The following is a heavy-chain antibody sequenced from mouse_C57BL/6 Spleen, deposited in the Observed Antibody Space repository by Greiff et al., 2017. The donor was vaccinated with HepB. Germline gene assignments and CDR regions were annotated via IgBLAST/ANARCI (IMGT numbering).Heavy chain of an antibody. CDR1: GYTFTSYW. D-gene: IGHD1-1*01. Sequence: QVQLQQPGAELVKPGASVKLSCKASGYTFTSYWMHWVKQRPGRGLEWIGRIDPNSGGTKYNKKFKSKATLTVDKPSSTAYMQLSSLTSEDSAVDYCARTGYYGSSPYWYFDVWGTRTTVTVSS. V-gene: IGHV1-72*01. CDR2: IDPNSGGT. CDR3: ARTGYYGSSPYWYFDV. J-gene: IGHJ1*03.